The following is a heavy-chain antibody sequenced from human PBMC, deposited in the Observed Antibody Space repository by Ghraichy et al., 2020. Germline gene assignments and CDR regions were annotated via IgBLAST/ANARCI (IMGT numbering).Heavy chain of an antibody. J-gene: IGHJ4*02. CDR3: ARVGTGTTDY. D-gene: IGHD1-1*01. CDR2: IKQDGTKK. V-gene: IGHV3-7*01. CDR1: GFIFSSYW. Sequence: GESLNISCAASGFIFSSYWMSWVRQAPGKGLEWVANIKQDGTKKFYVDSVKGRFTISRDNAKNSLYLQMNSLRAEDTAVYYCARVGTGTTDYWGQGTLVTVSS.